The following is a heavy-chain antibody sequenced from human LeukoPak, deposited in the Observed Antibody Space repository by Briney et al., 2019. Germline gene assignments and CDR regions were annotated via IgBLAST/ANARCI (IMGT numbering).Heavy chain of an antibody. CDR2: IGTIGDT. V-gene: IGHV3-13*01. D-gene: IGHD2-21*01. CDR1: GLSFSNYD. J-gene: IGHJ6*03. Sequence: PGGSLRLSCAASGLSFSNYDMHWVRQVAGKGLEWVASIGTIGDTFYPGSVKGRFTISRENAKSSLYLQMNSLRAGDTAVYYCARATVIGDVPVPGYMDVWGKGTTVTVSS. CDR3: ARATVIGDVPVPGYMDV.